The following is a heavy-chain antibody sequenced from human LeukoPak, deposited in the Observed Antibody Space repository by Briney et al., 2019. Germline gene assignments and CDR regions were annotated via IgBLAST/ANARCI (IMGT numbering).Heavy chain of an antibody. CDR2: INPNSGGT. J-gene: IGHJ4*02. CDR3: ARGLLWFGELSHFDY. CDR1: GYTFTGYY. Sequence: AASVKVSCKASGYTFTGYYMHWVRQAPGQGLEWMGWINPNSGGTNYAQKFQGRVTMTRDTSISTAYMELSRLRSDDTAVYYCARGLLWFGELSHFDYWGQGTLVTVSS. V-gene: IGHV1-2*02. D-gene: IGHD3-10*01.